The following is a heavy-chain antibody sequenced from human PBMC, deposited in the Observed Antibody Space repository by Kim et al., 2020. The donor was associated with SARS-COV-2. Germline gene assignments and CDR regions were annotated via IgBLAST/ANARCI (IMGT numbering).Heavy chain of an antibody. Sequence: GGSLRLSCAASGFTFSSYAMHWVRQAPGKGLEWVAVISYDGSNKYYADSVKGRFTISRDNSKNTLYLQMNSLRAEDTAVYYCARDFGPIYNWDSVDYYYGMDVWGQGTTVTVSS. V-gene: IGHV3-30-3*01. D-gene: IGHD1-20*01. CDR1: GFTFSSYA. CDR3: ARDFGPIYNWDSVDYYYGMDV. CDR2: ISYDGSNK. J-gene: IGHJ6*02.